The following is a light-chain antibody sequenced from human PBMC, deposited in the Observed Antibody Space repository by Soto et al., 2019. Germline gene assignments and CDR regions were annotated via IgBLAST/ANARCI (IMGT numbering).Light chain of an antibody. CDR3: LLYFGGAQV. CDR2: SAN. J-gene: IGLJ2*01. Sequence: QAVVTQEPSLTVSPGGTVTLTCASSTGAVTNDNYPNWLQQKPGQAPRGLIYSANNRHSWTPARFSGSLLGGKAALTLPGVQPEDEGDYYCLLYFGGAQVFGGGTKLTVL. CDR1: TGAVTNDNY. V-gene: IGLV7-43*01.